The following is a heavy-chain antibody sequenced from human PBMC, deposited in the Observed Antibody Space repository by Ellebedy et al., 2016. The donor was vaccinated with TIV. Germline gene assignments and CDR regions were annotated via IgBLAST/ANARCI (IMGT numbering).Heavy chain of an antibody. CDR1: GYSFSNYW. Sequence: GESLKISCKGSGYSFSNYWIAWVRQMPGKGLEWMGLIYPADSDTLYSPSFQGQVTISADKSITTAYLQWSSLKASDTAMYYCASDSRRDNYYGMDVWGQGTTVTVSS. V-gene: IGHV5-51*01. J-gene: IGHJ6*02. CDR3: ASDSRRDNYYGMDV. D-gene: IGHD2-21*01. CDR2: IYPADSDT.